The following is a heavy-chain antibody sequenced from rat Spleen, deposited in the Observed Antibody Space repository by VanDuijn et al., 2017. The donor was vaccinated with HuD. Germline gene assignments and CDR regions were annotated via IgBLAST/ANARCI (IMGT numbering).Heavy chain of an antibody. Sequence: QVQLKESGPGLEQPSQTLSLTCTVSGFSLTTYNVHWVRQPPGQGLEWVGVVWSGGNTDFNSDLKSRLSINRDTSKNQVFLKMNSLQSEDTAMYFCARGSVFFDYWGQGVMVTVSS. J-gene: IGHJ2*01. CDR3: ARGSVFFDY. CDR1: GFSLTTYN. V-gene: IGHV2-45*01. CDR2: VWSGGNT.